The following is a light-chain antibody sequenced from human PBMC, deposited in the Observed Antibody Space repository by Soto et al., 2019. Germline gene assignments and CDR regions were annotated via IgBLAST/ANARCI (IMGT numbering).Light chain of an antibody. CDR3: SSHTSSNTKV. CDR2: EVS. CDR1: SSDVGGSDY. J-gene: IGLJ1*01. Sequence: QSVLTQPASVSGSPGQSITISCTGTSSDVGGSDYVSWYQQHPGKVPKLMIYEVSNRPSGVSNRFPGSKSGNTASLTISGLQAEDEADYYCSSHTSSNTKVFGTGTKVTVL. V-gene: IGLV2-14*01.